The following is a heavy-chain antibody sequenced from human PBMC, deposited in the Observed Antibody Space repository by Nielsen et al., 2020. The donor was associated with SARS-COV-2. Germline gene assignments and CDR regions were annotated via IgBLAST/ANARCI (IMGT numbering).Heavy chain of an antibody. V-gene: IGHV4-39*07. CDR2: ICYSGSS. J-gene: IGHJ4*02. Sequence: SETLSLTCIVSGGSISSSSYYWGWMRQPPGKGLEWVGSICYSGSSYYNASLKRRLTITIDTSKNQFSLKLRSGTAADTAVYYCARVYSTLLTERFDHWGQGTLVTVSS. CDR1: GGSISSSSYY. CDR3: ARVYSTLLTERFDH. D-gene: IGHD4-23*01.